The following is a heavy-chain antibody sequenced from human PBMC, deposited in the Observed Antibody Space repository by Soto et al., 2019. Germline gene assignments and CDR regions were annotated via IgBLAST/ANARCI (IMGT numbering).Heavy chain of an antibody. D-gene: IGHD1-1*01. J-gene: IGHJ4*02. V-gene: IGHV3-7*01. CDR2: IKEDGSEK. CDR1: GFSFGNDW. Sequence: GGSLRLSCTASGFSFGNDWMGWVLQAPGKGLAWVANIKEDGSEKFSVECVRGRFTISRDNAKNSLYIEMNSLRADDTAVYYCARPERNSKYHPLLSWGQGTLVTVSS. CDR3: ARPERNSKYHPLLS.